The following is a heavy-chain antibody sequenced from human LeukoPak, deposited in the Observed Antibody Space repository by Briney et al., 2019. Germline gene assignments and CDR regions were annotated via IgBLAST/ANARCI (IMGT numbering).Heavy chain of an antibody. D-gene: IGHD2-8*01. V-gene: IGHV1-2*06. J-gene: IGHJ4*02. Sequence: ASVKVSCKASGYTFTGYYMHWVRQAPGQGLEWMGRINPNSGGTNYAQKFQGRVTMTRDTSISTAYMGLSRLRSDDTAVYYCARGDVDCTNGVCGYFDYWGQGTLVTVSS. CDR1: GYTFTGYY. CDR2: INPNSGGT. CDR3: ARGDVDCTNGVCGYFDY.